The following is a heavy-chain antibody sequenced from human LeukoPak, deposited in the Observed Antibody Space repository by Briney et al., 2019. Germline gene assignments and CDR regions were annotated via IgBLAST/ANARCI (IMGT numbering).Heavy chain of an antibody. J-gene: IGHJ4*02. CDR2: IYYSGST. Sequence: SETLSLTCTVSGGSISSSSYYWGWIRQPPGKGLEWNGSIYYSGSTYYNPSLKSRVTISVDTSKNQFSLKLSPVTAADTAVYYCARPQPNSILAWDYWGQGTLVTVSS. D-gene: IGHD5-12*01. V-gene: IGHV4-39*01. CDR1: GGSISSSSYY. CDR3: ARPQPNSILAWDY.